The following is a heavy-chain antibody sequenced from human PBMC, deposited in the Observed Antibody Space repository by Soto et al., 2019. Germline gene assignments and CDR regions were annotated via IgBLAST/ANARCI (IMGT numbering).Heavy chain of an antibody. V-gene: IGHV4-38-2*01. CDR3: ARTDHVGYYQH. Sequence: SETLSLTCAVSGDSISSGYYWAWIRQPPGKGLEWIGSIYHSGTTYYNPSLKSRVTISVDTSKNQFSLKLSSVTAADSAVYHCARTDHVGYYQHFGKGTLGTVSS. D-gene: IGHD3-3*01. J-gene: IGHJ1*01. CDR1: GDSISSGYY. CDR2: IYHSGTT.